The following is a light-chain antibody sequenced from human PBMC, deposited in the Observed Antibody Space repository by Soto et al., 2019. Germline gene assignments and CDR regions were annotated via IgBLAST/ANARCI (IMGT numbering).Light chain of an antibody. V-gene: IGLV1-44*01. Sequence: VLTQPPSASGTPGQRVTISCSGSSSNIGGNTVNWYQHLPGTAPKLLIYSNNHRPSGVPDRFAGSKSGTSASLAISGLQSEDEADYYCASWDDSLNGWVFGGGTKVTVL. CDR3: ASWDDSLNGWV. CDR2: SNN. CDR1: SSNIGGNT. J-gene: IGLJ3*02.